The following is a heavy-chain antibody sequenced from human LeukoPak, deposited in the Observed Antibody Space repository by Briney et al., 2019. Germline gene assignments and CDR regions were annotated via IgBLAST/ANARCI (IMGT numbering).Heavy chain of an antibody. Sequence: PSETLSLTCAFYVWFYSGYYWNWIRQPGSREVAWMGEINQRGSNTYNPPFKTRFTISVKTSKTHCTLKLSAVTAADTAVYYSASDRRTRVIAVAGRYYYGMDVWGQGTTVTVSS. CDR1: VWFYSGYY. D-gene: IGHD6-19*01. CDR3: ASDRRTRVIAVAGRYYYGMDV. V-gene: IGHV4-34*01. J-gene: IGHJ6*02. CDR2: INQRGSN.